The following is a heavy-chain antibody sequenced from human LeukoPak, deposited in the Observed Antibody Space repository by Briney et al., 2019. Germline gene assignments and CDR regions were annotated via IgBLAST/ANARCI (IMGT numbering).Heavy chain of an antibody. J-gene: IGHJ4*02. D-gene: IGHD4-17*01. CDR1: GGSFGGYF. CDR2: INHIGDT. Sequence: SETLSLTCAVYGGSFGGYFWSWIRQPPGKGPEYIGEINHIGDTGYNPSLKSRVTISVDTSKNQFSLNLYSVTAADTAVYYCARKTVTTGVDYWGQGTLVTVSA. V-gene: IGHV4-34*01. CDR3: ARKTVTTGVDY.